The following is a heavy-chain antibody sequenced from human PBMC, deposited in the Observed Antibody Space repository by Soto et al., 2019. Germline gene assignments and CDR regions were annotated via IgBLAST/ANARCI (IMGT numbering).Heavy chain of an antibody. CDR2: ISYDGSNK. Sequence: QVQLVESGGGVVQPGRSLRLSCAASGFTFSSYAMHWVRQAPGKGLVWVAVISYDGSNKYYADSVKGRFTISRDNSKYTRYLHMNSLRAEDMAMYYCARDHPGIAAAGMYWGQGNLVTVSS. CDR3: ARDHPGIAAAGMY. CDR1: GFTFSSYA. D-gene: IGHD6-13*01. J-gene: IGHJ4*02. V-gene: IGHV3-30-3*01.